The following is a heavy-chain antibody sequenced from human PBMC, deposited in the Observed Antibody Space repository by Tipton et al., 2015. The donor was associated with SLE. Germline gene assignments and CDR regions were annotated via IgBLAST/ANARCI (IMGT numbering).Heavy chain of an antibody. CDR1: GGSFSGYY. V-gene: IGHV4-34*01. D-gene: IGHD5-18*01. CDR3: AREVGVQLWLRRAFDI. J-gene: IGHJ3*02. CDR2: INHSGST. Sequence: TLSLTCAVYGGSFSGYYWSWIRQPPGKGLEWIGEINHSGSTNYNPSLKSRVTISVDTSKNQFSLKLSSVTAADTAVYYCAREVGVQLWLRRAFDIWGQGTMVTVSS.